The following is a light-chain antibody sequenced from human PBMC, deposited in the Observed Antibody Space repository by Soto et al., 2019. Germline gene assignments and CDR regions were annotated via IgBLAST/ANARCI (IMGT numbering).Light chain of an antibody. CDR2: AAS. V-gene: IGKV1-39*01. Sequence: DIQMTQSPSSLSASVGDRVTITCRASQTISTYLNWYQQNPGEAPKLLMYAASNLQNGVPSRFSGSVSGTAFTLTISSLQPEDFATYYCQKSSSIPYTFGQGTKLEIK. CDR3: QKSSSIPYT. CDR1: QTISTY. J-gene: IGKJ2*01.